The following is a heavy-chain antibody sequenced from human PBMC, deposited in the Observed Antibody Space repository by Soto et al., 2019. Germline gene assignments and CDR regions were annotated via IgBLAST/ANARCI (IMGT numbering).Heavy chain of an antibody. CDR2: ISAYNGNT. D-gene: IGHD3-3*01. J-gene: IGHJ6*03. Sequence: ASVKVSCKASRYTFTSCGISWVRQAPGQGLEWMGWISAYNGNTNYAQKLQGRVTMTTDTSTSTAYMELRSLRSDDTAVYYCARVSSNYDFWRNMDVWGKGTTVTVSS. CDR1: RYTFTSCG. CDR3: ARVSSNYDFWRNMDV. V-gene: IGHV1-18*01.